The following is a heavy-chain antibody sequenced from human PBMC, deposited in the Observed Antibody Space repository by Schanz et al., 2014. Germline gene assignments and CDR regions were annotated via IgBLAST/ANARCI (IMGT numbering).Heavy chain of an antibody. V-gene: IGHV3-53*01. CDR3: ARDGGRDGYNLAFDV. CDR2: MYINSGST. D-gene: IGHD5-12*01. CDR1: GFTVNTNY. Sequence: EVQLVESGGGLIQPGGSLRLSCAVSGFTVNTNYMSWVRQAPGKGLEWISSMYINSGSTQYADSVKGRFIISRDSSKNTLFLQMNSLRAEDTAVYFCARDGGRDGYNLAFDVWAQGQWSPSLQ. J-gene: IGHJ3*01.